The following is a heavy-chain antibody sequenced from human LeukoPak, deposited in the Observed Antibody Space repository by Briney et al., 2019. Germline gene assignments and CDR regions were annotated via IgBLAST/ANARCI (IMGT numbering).Heavy chain of an antibody. Sequence: PGRSLRLSCAASGFTFSSYGMHWVRQAPGKGLEWVAVISYDGSNKYYADSVKGRFTISRDNSKNTLYLQMNSLRAEDTAVYYCAKDSAAGIAGWPSYFDYWGQGTLSPSPQ. V-gene: IGHV3-30*18. D-gene: IGHD6-13*01. CDR2: ISYDGSNK. J-gene: IGHJ4*02. CDR1: GFTFSSYG. CDR3: AKDSAAGIAGWPSYFDY.